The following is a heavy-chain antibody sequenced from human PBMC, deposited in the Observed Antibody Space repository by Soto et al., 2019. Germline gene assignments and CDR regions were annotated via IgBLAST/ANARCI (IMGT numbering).Heavy chain of an antibody. CDR2: LCGEGWPI. V-gene: IGHV3-74*01. CDR1: GYVFSGHW. CDR3: ARGKYYSMDV. Sequence: GGSLRLSCLASGYVFSGHWVHWVRQVPGKGLEWVSGLCGEGWPIKYADPVKGRFTITRDTAENTLFLQMNSLRVEDRAVYYCARGKYYSMDVWGQGTTVTVSS. D-gene: IGHD3-10*01. J-gene: IGHJ6*02.